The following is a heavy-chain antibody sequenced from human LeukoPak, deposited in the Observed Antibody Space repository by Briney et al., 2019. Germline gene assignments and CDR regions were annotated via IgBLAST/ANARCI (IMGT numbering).Heavy chain of an antibody. CDR3: AGSDTIGYLPREWDYWYFDR. CDR2: ISIGNTYI. D-gene: IGHD3-22*01. Sequence: GGSLRLSCAASGFTFSRYSMNWVRQAPGKGLEWVSSISIGNTYIYYADSVKGRFTISRDNAKNSLYLQMNSLRAEDTAVYYCAGSDTIGYLPREWDYWYFDRWGRGTLVTVSS. CDR1: GFTFSRYS. V-gene: IGHV3-21*01. J-gene: IGHJ2*01.